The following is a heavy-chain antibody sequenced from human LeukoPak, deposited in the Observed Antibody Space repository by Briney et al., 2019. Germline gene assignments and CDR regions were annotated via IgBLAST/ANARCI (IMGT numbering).Heavy chain of an antibody. CDR1: GYSFTSYG. CDR2: ISAYDGET. CDR3: ARGGKNYFDF. J-gene: IGHJ4*02. V-gene: IGHV1-18*01. Sequence: ASVKVSCKASGYSFTSYGISWVREAHGRGLEWVGYISAYDGETRYAQKFQGRVTLTTDTSTGTVYMEMRRLRSDDTAVYYCARGGKNYFDFWGQGTLVTVSS. D-gene: IGHD1-26*01.